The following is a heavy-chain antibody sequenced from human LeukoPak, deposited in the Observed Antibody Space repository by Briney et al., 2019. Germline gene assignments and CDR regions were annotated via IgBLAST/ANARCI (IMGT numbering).Heavy chain of an antibody. J-gene: IGHJ4*02. D-gene: IGHD3-10*01. CDR1: GGSISSYY. CDR3: ARDFGGLNAFDY. V-gene: IGHV4-59*01. CDR2: IYYSGSA. Sequence: SETLSLTCTVSGGSISSYYWSWIRQPPGKGLEWIGYIYYSGSANYNPSLKSRVTISVDTSKNQFSLKLSSVTAADTAVYYCARDFGGLNAFDYWGQGTLVTVSS.